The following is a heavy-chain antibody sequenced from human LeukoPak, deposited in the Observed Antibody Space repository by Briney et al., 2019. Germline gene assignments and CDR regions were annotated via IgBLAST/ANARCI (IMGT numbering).Heavy chain of an antibody. Sequence: GGSLRLSGVPSGFTVSSYPMSWVRQAAGKGLEWVASISGGGLNTYYADSVKGRFTISRDESKNTLYLQINSLRAEDTAVYYCAKSVGYHSDRSGYYWLGTFDSWGQGTLVTVSS. CDR2: ISGGGLNT. J-gene: IGHJ4*02. CDR3: AKSVGYHSDRSGYYWLGTFDS. V-gene: IGHV3-23*01. CDR1: GFTVSSYP. D-gene: IGHD3-22*01.